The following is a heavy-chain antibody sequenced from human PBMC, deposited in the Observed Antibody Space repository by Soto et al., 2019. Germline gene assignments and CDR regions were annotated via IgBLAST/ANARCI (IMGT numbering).Heavy chain of an antibody. CDR2: MKPNSGNT. V-gene: IGHV1-8*01. Sequence: GAPEEVTCQASGDMVFEKEIHVLRQATGKGLEWMGWMKPNSGNTGYAQMFEGRVIMTRDTSTSTAYMELSSLRSEDTAVYFCVRAPLDYYSADYFDNWGQGTPVTVSS. CDR3: VRAPLDYYSADYFDN. CDR1: GDMVFEKE. J-gene: IGHJ4*02. D-gene: IGHD2-21*01.